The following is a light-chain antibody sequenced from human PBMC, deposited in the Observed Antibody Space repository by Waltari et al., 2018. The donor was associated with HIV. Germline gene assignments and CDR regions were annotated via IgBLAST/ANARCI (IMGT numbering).Light chain of an antibody. J-gene: IGLJ3*02. CDR1: SSNIGSNF. V-gene: IGLV1-47*01. CDR3: AAWDDSLGGLWV. Sequence: QSVLTQPPSASETPGQRVTISCSGSSSNIGSNFVYWYQQLPGTAPKLLIYGNNQRPSGVPGRFSGSRSGTSASLAISGLRSEDEADYYCAAWDDSLGGLWVFGGGTKLTVL. CDR2: GNN.